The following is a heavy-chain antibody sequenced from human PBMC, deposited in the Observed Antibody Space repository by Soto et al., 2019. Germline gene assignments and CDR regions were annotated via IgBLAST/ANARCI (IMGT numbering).Heavy chain of an antibody. V-gene: IGHV3-73*02. Sequence: EVQLVESGGGLVQPGGSLKLSCAASGFTFSGSAMHWVRQASGKGLEWIGRIRSKTNNYATAYAASLKGRFTISRDDSKNTAYLQMNSLKTEDTAVYHCTRRPTYYYGSDNDYWGQGTLVTVSS. D-gene: IGHD3-10*01. CDR2: IRSKTNNYAT. CDR3: TRRPTYYYGSDNDY. CDR1: GFTFSGSA. J-gene: IGHJ4*02.